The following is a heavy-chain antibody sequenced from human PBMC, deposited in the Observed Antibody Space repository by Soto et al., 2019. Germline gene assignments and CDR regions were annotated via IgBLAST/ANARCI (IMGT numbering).Heavy chain of an antibody. V-gene: IGHV4-4*02. D-gene: IGHD1-26*01. J-gene: IGHJ4*02. CDR2: IYHSGST. Sequence: QVQLQESGPGLVKPSGTLSLTCAVSGGSISSTNWWSWFRQPPGKGLEWIGEIYHSGSTNYNPSLKSRVTRSVDKSKHQFSLQLRSVTATDTAVYYCSRGLRSLTPLDYCGQGTLVTVSS. CDR3: SRGLRSLTPLDY. CDR1: GGSISSTNW.